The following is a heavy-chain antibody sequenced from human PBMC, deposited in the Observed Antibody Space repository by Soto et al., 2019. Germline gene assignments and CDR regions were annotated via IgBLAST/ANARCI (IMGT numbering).Heavy chain of an antibody. J-gene: IGHJ3*02. D-gene: IGHD1-7*01. V-gene: IGHV4-30-4*01. CDR3: ARDTWNYKNAFEI. CDR1: GGSISSGDYY. CDR2: IHYSGSA. Sequence: SETLSLTCTVSGGSISSGDYYWSWVRQPPGKGLEWIGTIHYSGSANYNPSLKSRVAISVDTSKNQFSLKLGSVTAADTAVYYCARDTWNYKNAFEIWGQGTTVT.